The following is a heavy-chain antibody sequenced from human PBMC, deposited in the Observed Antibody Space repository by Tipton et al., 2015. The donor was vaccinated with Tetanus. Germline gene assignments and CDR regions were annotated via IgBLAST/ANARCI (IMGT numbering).Heavy chain of an antibody. D-gene: IGHD2-21*01. CDR1: GDSFSGGGY. Sequence: TLSLTCTVSGDSFSGGGYWTWIRQHPGKGLEWIGYIYYSGHTHYNPSLRGRVGISLDTSQNQVSLNLRSVTAADTAVYYCAKDRLCGGECYSLWGRGTLVTVSS. CDR2: IYYSGHT. CDR3: AKDRLCGGECYSL. V-gene: IGHV4-31*03. J-gene: IGHJ4*02.